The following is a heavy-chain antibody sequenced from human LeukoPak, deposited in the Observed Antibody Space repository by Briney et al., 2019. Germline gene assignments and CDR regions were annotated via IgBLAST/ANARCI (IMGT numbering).Heavy chain of an antibody. CDR3: VRDWNGDYFDY. CDR2: IHTSGDT. CDR1: GDSLSSGRYY. J-gene: IGHJ4*02. Sequence: SQTLSLTCTVSGDSLSSGRYYWTWPRQPARKALEWIGRIHTSGDTNYSPSLKSRVTISRDTSKNQFSLRLTSVAAADTAVYYCVRDWNGDYFDYWGQGTLVSVSS. D-gene: IGHD1-1*01. V-gene: IGHV4-61*02.